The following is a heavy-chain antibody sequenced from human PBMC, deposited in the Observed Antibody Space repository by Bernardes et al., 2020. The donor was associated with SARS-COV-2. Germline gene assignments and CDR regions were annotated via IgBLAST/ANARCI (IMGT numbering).Heavy chain of an antibody. CDR3: ATARHYYYGLDV. J-gene: IGHJ6*02. Sequence: GGSLRLSCEASKFTVSNTYMSWVRQAPGQGLAWVSLLYSGGTTYYADSVKGRFTVSRDNSKNTLFLQMSDLRAEDTAIYYCATARHYYYGLDVWGQGTAVTVSS. CDR1: KFTVSNTY. V-gene: IGHV3-53*01. CDR2: LYSGGTT.